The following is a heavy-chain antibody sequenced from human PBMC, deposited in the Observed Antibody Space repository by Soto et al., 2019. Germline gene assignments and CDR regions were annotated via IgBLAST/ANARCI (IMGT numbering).Heavy chain of an antibody. J-gene: IGHJ5*02. V-gene: IGHV1-46*01. D-gene: IGHD2-15*01. CDR1: GYTFTSYH. CDR2: INPNGGST. CDR3: ANQRGVVAAMVWFDP. Sequence: ASVKVSCKASGYTFTSYHMHWVRQAPGQGPEWVGIINPNGGSTTYAQKFQGRVTITADESTSTAYMELSSLRSEDTAVYYCANQRGVVAAMVWFDPWGQGTLVTVSS.